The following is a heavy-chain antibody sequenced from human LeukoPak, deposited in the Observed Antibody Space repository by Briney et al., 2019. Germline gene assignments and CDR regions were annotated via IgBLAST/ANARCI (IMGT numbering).Heavy chain of an antibody. CDR3: ARDHNSQEWELLHNWFDP. CDR1: GFTFNSYA. V-gene: IGHV3-30*02. Sequence: GGSLRLSCAASGFTFNSYAMHWVRQAPGKGLEWVSLIRYDGSDKYYADSVKGRFTISRDNSKNTLYLQMSSLRSEDTAVYYCARDHNSQEWELLHNWFDPWGQGTLVTVSS. CDR2: IRYDGSDK. D-gene: IGHD1-26*01. J-gene: IGHJ5*02.